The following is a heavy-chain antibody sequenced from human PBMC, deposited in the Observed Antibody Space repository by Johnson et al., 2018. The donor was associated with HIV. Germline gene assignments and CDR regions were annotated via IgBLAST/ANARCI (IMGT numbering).Heavy chain of an antibody. CDR2: ISYDGSNK. V-gene: IGHV3-30*03. J-gene: IGHJ3*02. CDR1: GFTFSSYG. D-gene: IGHD2-2*01. Sequence: QVQLVESGGGVVQPGRSLRLSCAASGFTFSSYGMHWVRQAPGKGLEWVAVISYDGSNKYYADSVKGRFTISRDNSKNTLYLQMTSLRAEDTAVYYCARVAPAHDAFDIWGQGTMVTVSS. CDR3: ARVAPAHDAFDI.